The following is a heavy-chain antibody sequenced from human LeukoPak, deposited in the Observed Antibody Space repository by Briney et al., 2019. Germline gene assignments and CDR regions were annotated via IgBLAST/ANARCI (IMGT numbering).Heavy chain of an antibody. CDR3: AKILSSVTPPAFDY. Sequence: PGGSLTLSCAPSGFTFSSYAMSWVRQAPGKGLEWVSAISGSGGSTYYADSVKGRFTISRDNSKNTLYLQMKSLRADDTAVYDCAKILSSVTPPAFDYWGQGTLVTVSS. CDR2: ISGSGGST. D-gene: IGHD4-17*01. V-gene: IGHV3-23*01. J-gene: IGHJ4*02. CDR1: GFTFSSYA.